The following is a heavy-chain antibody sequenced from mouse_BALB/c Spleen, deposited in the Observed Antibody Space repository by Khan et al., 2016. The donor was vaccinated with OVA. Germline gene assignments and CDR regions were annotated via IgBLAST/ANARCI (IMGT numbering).Heavy chain of an antibody. CDR1: GYNIKDID. V-gene: IGHV14-3*02. CDR2: NDPANGNT. Sequence: VQLQQSGAELVKPAASLKLSCTASGYNIKDIDIHWVKQRPEKGLERIRRNDPANGNTKYDPKLQGKATITADTSSNTAYLQLSRLTSEDTAVCSCCISPLDSWGQGTSLTVSS. J-gene: IGHJ2*02. CDR3: CISPLDS.